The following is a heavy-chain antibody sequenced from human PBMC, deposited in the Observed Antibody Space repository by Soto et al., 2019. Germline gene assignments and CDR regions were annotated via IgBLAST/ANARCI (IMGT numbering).Heavy chain of an antibody. CDR3: SRSLDS. Sequence: PGGSLRLSCAASGFTFSNFWMDWVRQAPGKGLEWVANINPDGNEKRYVDSVKGRFTISRDNAKNSLYLQMSSLTAEDSALYYCSRSLDSWGQGTRGTVS. CDR2: INPDGNEK. V-gene: IGHV3-7*01. CDR1: GFTFSNFW. J-gene: IGHJ4*02.